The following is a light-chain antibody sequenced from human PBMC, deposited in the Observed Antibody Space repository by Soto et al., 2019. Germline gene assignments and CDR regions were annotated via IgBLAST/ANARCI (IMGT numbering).Light chain of an antibody. CDR3: QQSYSTPWT. Sequence: DIQMTHSPSSLSASVGDRVTITCRASQSISSYLNWYQQKPGKAPKLLIYAASSLQSGVPSRFSGSGSGTDFTLPISSLQPEDFATYYCQQSYSTPWTFGQGTKVDIK. J-gene: IGKJ1*01. CDR1: QSISSY. CDR2: AAS. V-gene: IGKV1-39*01.